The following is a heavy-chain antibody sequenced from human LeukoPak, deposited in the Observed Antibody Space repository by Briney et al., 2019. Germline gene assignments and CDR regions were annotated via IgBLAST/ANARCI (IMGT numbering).Heavy chain of an antibody. CDR2: VLYDGSNK. V-gene: IGHV3-30*02. D-gene: IGHD6-13*01. Sequence: GGSLRLSCAASGFTFSSYGMHWVRQAPGKGVEWVAFVLYDGSNKYYADSVKGRFTISRDNSKNTLFLQLNSLRAEDTAVFYCAKDRGPYSSSWLSPFDYWGQGTLVTVSS. J-gene: IGHJ4*02. CDR1: GFTFSSYG. CDR3: AKDRGPYSSSWLSPFDY.